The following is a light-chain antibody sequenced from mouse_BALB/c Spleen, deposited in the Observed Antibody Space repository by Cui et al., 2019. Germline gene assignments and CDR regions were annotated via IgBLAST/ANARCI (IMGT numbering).Light chain of an antibody. Sequence: QIVLTQSPALMSGSPGEKVTMTFNASSSVSYMYWYQQKPRSSPKPWIYLTSNLASGVPARFSGSGSGTSYSLTISSMEAEDAATYYCQQWSSNPPTFGAGTKLELK. V-gene: IGKV4-68*01. J-gene: IGKJ5*01. CDR2: LTS. CDR3: QQWSSNPPT. CDR1: SSVSY.